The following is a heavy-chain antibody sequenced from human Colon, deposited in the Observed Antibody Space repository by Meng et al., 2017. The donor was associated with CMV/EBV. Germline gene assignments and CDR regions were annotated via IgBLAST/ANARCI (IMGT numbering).Heavy chain of an antibody. Sequence: GALKISCAASGFNFNDYAMNWVRQAPGKGLEWLSSIPTSGGPIFYADSVKGRFTISRDNSKNTLYLQMNSLRADDTAIYYCAADTSAYWGQGTTVTVSS. V-gene: IGHV3-23*01. CDR2: IPTSGGPI. CDR1: GFNFNDYA. CDR3: AADTSAY. J-gene: IGHJ6*02.